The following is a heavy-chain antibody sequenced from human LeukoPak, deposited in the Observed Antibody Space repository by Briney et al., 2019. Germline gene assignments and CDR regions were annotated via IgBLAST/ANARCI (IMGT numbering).Heavy chain of an antibody. CDR2: ISYDGNKI. CDR1: EFTFSNYA. Sequence: GGSLRLSCAASEFTFSNYAMHWVRQAPGEGLEWVTGISYDGNKIYYTDSVKGRFTISRDNSKSTHYLQMNSLGVEDAAVYYCAGGAGGSSGWSTIRYFDYWGQGTLVTISS. J-gene: IGHJ4*02. D-gene: IGHD6-13*01. V-gene: IGHV3-30-3*01. CDR3: AGGAGGSSGWSTIRYFDY.